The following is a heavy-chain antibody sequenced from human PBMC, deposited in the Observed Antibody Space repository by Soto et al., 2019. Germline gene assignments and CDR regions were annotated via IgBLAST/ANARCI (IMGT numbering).Heavy chain of an antibody. CDR1: GFTFSSYG. CDR2: ISYDGSNI. D-gene: IGHD2-15*01. J-gene: IGHJ6*02. CDR3: ANIDYYYYGMDV. V-gene: IGHV3-30*18. Sequence: QVQLVESGGGVVQPGRSLRLSCAASGFTFSSYGMHWVRQAPGKGLEWVAVISYDGSNIYYADSVKGRFTISRDNSKNTLYLQMNSLRAEDTAVYYCANIDYYYYGMDVWGQGTTVTVSS.